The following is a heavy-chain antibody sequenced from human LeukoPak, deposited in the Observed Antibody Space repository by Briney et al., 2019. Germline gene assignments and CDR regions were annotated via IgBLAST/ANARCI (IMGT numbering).Heavy chain of an antibody. CDR3: ARTPDSSGWSFDP. D-gene: IGHD6-19*01. CDR2: ISAYSGNT. Sequence: ASVKVSCKASGYTFTSYGISWVRQAPGQGLEWMGWISAYSGNTNYAQKFQGRVTMTTDTSTSTAYMELRSPRSDDTAVYYCARTPDSSGWSFDPWGQGTLVTVSS. CDR1: GYTFTSYG. J-gene: IGHJ5*02. V-gene: IGHV1-18*01.